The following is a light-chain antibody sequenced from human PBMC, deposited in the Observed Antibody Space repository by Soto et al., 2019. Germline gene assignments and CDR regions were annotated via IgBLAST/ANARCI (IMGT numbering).Light chain of an antibody. CDR2: DVS. V-gene: IGLV2-11*01. CDR3: CSYAGSYTSGV. CDR1: SSDIGGYNY. Sequence: QSVLTQPRSVSGSPGQSVTISCTGPSSDIGGYNYVSWYQQHPGKVPKLMIYDVSKRPSGVPDRFSGSKSGHTASLTISGLQAEDEADYYCCSYAGSYTSGVFGTGTNGTVL. J-gene: IGLJ1*01.